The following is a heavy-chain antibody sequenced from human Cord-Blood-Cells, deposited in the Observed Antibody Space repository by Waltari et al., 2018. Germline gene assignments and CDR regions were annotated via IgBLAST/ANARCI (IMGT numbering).Heavy chain of an antibody. CDR2: MYYSGSS. J-gene: IGHJ4*02. D-gene: IGHD6-13*01. CDR1: GGSISSSSYY. Sequence: QLQLQESGPGLVKPSETLSLTCTVSGGSISSSSYYWGWIRHPPGKGLEWIGRMYYSGSSYSNPSLKSRVTIAVDTSKNQCALKLSSVTAADTAVYYCAGIAAAGVRLDYWGQGTLVTVSS. CDR3: AGIAAAGVRLDY. V-gene: IGHV4-39*07.